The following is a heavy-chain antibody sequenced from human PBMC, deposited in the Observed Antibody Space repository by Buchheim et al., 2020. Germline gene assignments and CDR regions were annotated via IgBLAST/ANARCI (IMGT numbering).Heavy chain of an antibody. D-gene: IGHD2-2*01. CDR2: ISYDGSNK. CDR1: GFTFSSYG. V-gene: IGHV3-30*18. Sequence: QVQLVESGGGVVQPGRSLRLSCAASGFTFSSYGMHWVRQAPGKGLEWVAVISYDGSNKYYADSVKGRFTISRDNSKNTLYLQMNSLRAEDTAVYYCAKEGPPYDYYGMDVWGQGTT. J-gene: IGHJ6*02. CDR3: AKEGPPYDYYGMDV.